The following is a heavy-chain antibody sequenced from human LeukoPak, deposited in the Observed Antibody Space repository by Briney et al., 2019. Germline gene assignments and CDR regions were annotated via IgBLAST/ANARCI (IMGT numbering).Heavy chain of an antibody. CDR1: GDSVSRSDSY. D-gene: IGHD3-16*02. V-gene: IGHV4-39*01. J-gene: IGHJ4*02. CDR2: IYYSGRT. CDR3: ARLSMITFGGVIAAFDY. Sequence: SETLSLTCSVSGDSVSRSDSYWDWIRQPPGKGLEWIGTIYYSGRTYYSPSLRSRVTMSVDPSNNQFSLTLRSVTAADTAVYYCARLSMITFGGVIAAFDYWGQGTLVTVSS.